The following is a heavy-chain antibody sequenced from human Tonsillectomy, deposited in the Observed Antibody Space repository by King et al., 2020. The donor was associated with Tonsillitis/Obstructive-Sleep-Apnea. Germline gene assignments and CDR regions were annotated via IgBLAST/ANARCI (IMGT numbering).Heavy chain of an antibody. J-gene: IGHJ6*01. CDR2: ISYDGSNK. CDR3: AKDYCASTGCYRGYSFYYGMDA. D-gene: IGHD2-2*02. V-gene: IGHV3-30*18. CDR1: GFTFSSYG. Sequence: VQLVESGGGVVQPGRSLRLSCAASGFTFSSYGMHWVRQAPGKGLEWVVVISYDGSNKYYADSVKGRFTISRDNSKNTLYLQMNSLRAEDTAVYYCAKDYCASTGCYRGYSFYYGMDAWGQGTTVTVSS.